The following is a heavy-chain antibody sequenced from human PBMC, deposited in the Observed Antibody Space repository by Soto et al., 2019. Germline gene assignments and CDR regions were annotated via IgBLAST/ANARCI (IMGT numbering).Heavy chain of an antibody. CDR3: ATIAMVRGIIITDY. D-gene: IGHD3-10*01. CDR2: IYYSGST. CDR1: GGSVSSGSYY. J-gene: IGHJ4*02. Sequence: QVQLQESGPGLVKPSETLSLTCTVSGGSVSSGSYYWSWIRQPPGKGLEWIGYIYYSGSTNYNPSLKSRVTISVDTSKNQFSLKLSSVTAADTAVYFCATIAMVRGIIITDYWGQGTLVTVSS. V-gene: IGHV4-61*01.